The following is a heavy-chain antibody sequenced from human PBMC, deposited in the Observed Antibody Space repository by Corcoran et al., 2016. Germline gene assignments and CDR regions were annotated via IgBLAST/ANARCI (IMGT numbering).Heavy chain of an antibody. Sequence: QVQLQQWGAGLLKPSETLSLTCAVYGGSFSGYYWSWIRQPPGKGLEWIGEINHSGSTNYNPTRKSRVTISVDTSKNQFSLKLSSVTAADTAVYYCARGSITVGWYVWGQGTTVTVSS. CDR1: GGSFSGYY. CDR2: INHSGST. CDR3: ARGSITVGWYV. J-gene: IGHJ6*02. D-gene: IGHD3-16*01. V-gene: IGHV4-34*01.